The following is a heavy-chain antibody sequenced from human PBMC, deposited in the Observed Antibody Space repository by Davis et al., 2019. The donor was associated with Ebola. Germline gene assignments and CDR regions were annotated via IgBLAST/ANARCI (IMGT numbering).Heavy chain of an antibody. Sequence: SETLSLTCTVSGGSISSYYWSWIRQPPGKGLEWIGYIYYSGSTNYNPSLKSRVPIPVDTSKNQFSLKLSSVTAADTAVYYCARSRGSSSWYSHYYYGMDVWGQGTTVTVSS. CDR1: GGSISSYY. CDR3: ARSRGSSSWYSHYYYGMDV. CDR2: IYYSGST. J-gene: IGHJ6*02. V-gene: IGHV4-59*12. D-gene: IGHD6-13*01.